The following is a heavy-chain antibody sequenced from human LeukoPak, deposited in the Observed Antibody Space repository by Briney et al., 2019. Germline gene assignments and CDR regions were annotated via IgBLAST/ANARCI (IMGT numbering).Heavy chain of an antibody. CDR2: ISYDGSNK. CDR3: ARDLFTSSGSASRSYYYYGMDV. D-gene: IGHD6-19*01. J-gene: IGHJ6*02. Sequence: GGSLRLSCAASGFTFSSYAMHWVRQAPGKGLEWVAVISYDGSNKYYADSVKGRFTISRDNSKNTLYLQMNSLRAEDTAVYYCARDLFTSSGSASRSYYYYGMDVWGQGTTVTVSS. V-gene: IGHV3-30-3*01. CDR1: GFTFSSYA.